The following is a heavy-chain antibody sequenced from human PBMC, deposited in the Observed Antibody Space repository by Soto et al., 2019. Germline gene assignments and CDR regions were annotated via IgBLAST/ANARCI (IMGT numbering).Heavy chain of an antibody. Sequence: QVQLVESGGGVVQPGRSLRLSCAASGFSFSISPMHWVRQAPGKGPEWVALISYEGTNKFYADSVKGRFTISRDNSKSTLYLPVDSLRPEDAAVYYCARDPKTSGGQHWAFNYFDSWGQGTLVTVSS. CDR1: GFSFSISP. V-gene: IGHV3-30-3*01. J-gene: IGHJ4*02. D-gene: IGHD7-27*01. CDR3: ARDPKTSGGQHWAFNYFDS. CDR2: ISYEGTNK.